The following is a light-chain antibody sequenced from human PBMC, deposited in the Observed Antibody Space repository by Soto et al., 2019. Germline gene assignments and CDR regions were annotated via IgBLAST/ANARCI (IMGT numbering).Light chain of an antibody. Sequence: QSALTQPASVSGSPGQSITISCTGTSSDVGGYNYVSWYQQQPGKAPKLIIYDVTNRPSGVSNRFSGSKSGNTASLTISGLQAEDEAEYYCSSYNSTKTRVVFGGGTKLTVL. V-gene: IGLV2-14*01. CDR2: DVT. J-gene: IGLJ2*01. CDR3: SSYNSTKTRVV. CDR1: SSDVGGYNY.